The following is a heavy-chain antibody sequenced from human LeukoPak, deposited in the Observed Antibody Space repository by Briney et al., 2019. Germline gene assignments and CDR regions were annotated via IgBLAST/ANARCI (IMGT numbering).Heavy chain of an antibody. D-gene: IGHD3-3*01. CDR3: AKASRQSITIFGVVVAPFDY. J-gene: IGHJ4*02. Sequence: GGSLRLSCAASGFTFSSYAMSWVRQAPGKGLEWVSAISGSGGSTYYADSVKGRFTISRDNSRNTLYLQMNSLRAEDTAVYYCAKASRQSITIFGVVVAPFDYWGQGTLVTVSS. V-gene: IGHV3-23*01. CDR2: ISGSGGST. CDR1: GFTFSSYA.